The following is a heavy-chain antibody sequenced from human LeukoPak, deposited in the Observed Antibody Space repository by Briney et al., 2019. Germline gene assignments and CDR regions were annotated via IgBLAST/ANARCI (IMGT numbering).Heavy chain of an antibody. Sequence: GESLKISCKGSGYSFTTYWIGWVRQMPGKGLEWMGIVYTSDSNFRHSPSFQGQVTISADKPISTAYLQWSRLKASDTAMYYCARSTSGGYYFDYWGQGTLVTVSS. CDR2: VYTSDSNF. D-gene: IGHD1-26*01. V-gene: IGHV5-51*04. J-gene: IGHJ4*02. CDR1: GYSFTTYW. CDR3: ARSTSGGYYFDY.